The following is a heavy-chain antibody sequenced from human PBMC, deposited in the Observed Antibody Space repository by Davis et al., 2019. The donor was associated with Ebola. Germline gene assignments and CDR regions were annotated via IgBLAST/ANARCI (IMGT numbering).Heavy chain of an antibody. V-gene: IGHV4-34*01. Sequence: GSLRLSCAVYGGSFSGYYWSWIRQPPGKGLEWIGEINHSGSTNYNPSLKSRVTISVDTSKNQFSLKLSSVTAADTAVYYCARHITMVRGVLYYYYGMDVWGQGTTVTVSS. D-gene: IGHD3-10*01. J-gene: IGHJ6*02. CDR2: INHSGST. CDR1: GGSFSGYY. CDR3: ARHITMVRGVLYYYYGMDV.